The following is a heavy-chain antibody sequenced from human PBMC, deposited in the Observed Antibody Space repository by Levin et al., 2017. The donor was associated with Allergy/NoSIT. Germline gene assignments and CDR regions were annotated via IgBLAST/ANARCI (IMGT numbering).Heavy chain of an antibody. J-gene: IGHJ4*02. V-gene: IGHV3-7*01. CDR2: VKQDGSEK. D-gene: IGHD2-2*01. CDR3: ARDLPSTFGPNFDY. Sequence: PGGSLRLSCAASGFIFSRYWMSWVHQAQGKGLEWVANVKQDGSEKYYVDSVKGRFTISRDNARNSLYLDMNSLRAEDTAVYFCARDLPSTFGPNFDYWGQGTLVTVSS. CDR1: GFIFSRYW.